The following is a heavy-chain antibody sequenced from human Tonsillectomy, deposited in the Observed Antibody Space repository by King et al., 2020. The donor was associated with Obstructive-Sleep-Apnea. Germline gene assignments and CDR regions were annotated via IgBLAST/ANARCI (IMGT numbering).Heavy chain of an antibody. CDR2: ILYDGSNN. Sequence: VQLVQSGGGVVQPGRSLRLSCAASGFTFSIYGMHWVRQAPGKGLEWVAFILYDGSNNYYADSVKGRFTLSRDNSTKTLYLQMNSLSAEDTALYYCAKVHDYGDLNWVDPWGQGTLVTVSS. CDR3: AKVHDYGDLNWVDP. D-gene: IGHD4-17*01. CDR1: GFTFSIYG. V-gene: IGHV3-30*02. J-gene: IGHJ5*02.